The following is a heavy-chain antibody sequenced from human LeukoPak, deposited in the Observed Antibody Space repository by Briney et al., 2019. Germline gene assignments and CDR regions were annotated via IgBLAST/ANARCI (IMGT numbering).Heavy chain of an antibody. CDR3: AKDPGAYYLGSGSYYNGFDY. V-gene: IGHV3-23*01. Sequence: GGSLRLSCAASGLTFSSYAMSWVRQPPGKGLEWVSGISGSGDNTYYADSVKGRFTISRDNAKNSLYLQMNSLRPEDTALYYCAKDPGAYYLGSGSYYNGFDYWGQGALVTVSS. CDR1: GLTFSSYA. J-gene: IGHJ4*02. D-gene: IGHD3-10*01. CDR2: ISGSGDNT.